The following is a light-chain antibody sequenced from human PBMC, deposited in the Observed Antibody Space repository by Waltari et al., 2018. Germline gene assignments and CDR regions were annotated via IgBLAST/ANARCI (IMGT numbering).Light chain of an antibody. CDR2: GVN. CDR3: QSYDTSLGVV. J-gene: IGLJ2*01. Sequence: QSVLTQPPSVSGPPGKSVTISCTGNCSNIGAGYDVHCYQQLPGKAPTPLVYGVNTRPPGVPDRFFGSKSGTSASLAIPGLQPEDEADYYCQSYDTSLGVVFGGGTKLTVL. CDR1: CSNIGAGYD. V-gene: IGLV1-40*01.